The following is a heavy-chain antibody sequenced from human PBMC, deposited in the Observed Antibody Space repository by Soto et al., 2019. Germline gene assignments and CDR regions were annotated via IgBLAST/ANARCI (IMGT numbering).Heavy chain of an antibody. CDR1: GFNFSNYW. J-gene: IGHJ3*01. V-gene: IGHV3-7*01. Sequence: PGGSLVVACASSGFNFSNYWMSWVRQAPGKGLEWVANIKPDESELYYVDSVKGRFTFSIDNAKNSLYLQMNSLRVEDTAVYYCARGGAGDGYNNAFDFWGQGTMVTVSS. CDR2: IKPDESEL. CDR3: ARGGAGDGYNNAFDF. D-gene: IGHD5-12*01.